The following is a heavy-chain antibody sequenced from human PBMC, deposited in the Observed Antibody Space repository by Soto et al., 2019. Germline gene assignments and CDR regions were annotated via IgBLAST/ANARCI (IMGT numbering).Heavy chain of an antibody. Sequence: GESLKISCKGSGYSFTSYWIGWVRQMPGKGLEWMGIIYPGDSDTRYSPSFQGQVTISADKSISTAYLQWSSLKASDTAMYYCATAYSSSANYYYYGMDVWGQGTTVTVSS. J-gene: IGHJ6*02. CDR3: ATAYSSSANYYYYGMDV. V-gene: IGHV5-51*01. D-gene: IGHD6-6*01. CDR1: GYSFTSYW. CDR2: IYPGDSDT.